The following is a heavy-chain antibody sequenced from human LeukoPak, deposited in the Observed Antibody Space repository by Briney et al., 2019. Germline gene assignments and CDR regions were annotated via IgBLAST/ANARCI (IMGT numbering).Heavy chain of an antibody. J-gene: IGHJ3*02. CDR2: AHYGGNT. D-gene: IGHD5-18*01. Sequence: PSETLSLTCTVSGGSISDYYCSWIRQPPGKGLEWVGYAHYGGNTDYNPPLKSRVTISVDTAKNQFSLKLRSVTAADTAAYYCARRRGSGTQLWRYDGFDIWGQGTVVTVSS. CDR3: ARRRGSGTQLWRYDGFDI. CDR1: GGSISDYY. V-gene: IGHV4-59*01.